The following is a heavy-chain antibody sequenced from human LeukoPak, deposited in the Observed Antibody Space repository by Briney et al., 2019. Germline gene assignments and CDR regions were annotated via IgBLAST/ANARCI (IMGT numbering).Heavy chain of an antibody. Sequence: SETLSLTCTVSGGSISSSSYYWGWLRQPPGKGLEWIGSIYYSGSTYYNPSLKSRVTISVDTSKNQFSLKLSSVTAADTAVYYCARAFITIFGVVIDAFDIWGQGTMVTVSS. CDR1: GGSISSSSYY. CDR2: IYYSGST. V-gene: IGHV4-39*07. J-gene: IGHJ3*02. D-gene: IGHD3-3*01. CDR3: ARAFITIFGVVIDAFDI.